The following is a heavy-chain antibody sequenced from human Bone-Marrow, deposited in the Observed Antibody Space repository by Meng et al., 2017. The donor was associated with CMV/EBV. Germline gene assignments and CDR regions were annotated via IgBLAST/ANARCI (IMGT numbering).Heavy chain of an antibody. CDR1: GGSFS. Sequence: SVKVSCKASGGSFSISWVRQAPGQGLEWMGGIRPILTRTDYAQKFQGRVTINADKITSIVYMELSNLRSEDTAVYYCVKWIFGMAIGNFAMDVWGQGTTVTVSS. V-gene: IGHV1-69*10. CDR3: VKWIFGMAIGNFAMDV. D-gene: IGHD3-3*01. J-gene: IGHJ6*02. CDR2: IRPILTRT.